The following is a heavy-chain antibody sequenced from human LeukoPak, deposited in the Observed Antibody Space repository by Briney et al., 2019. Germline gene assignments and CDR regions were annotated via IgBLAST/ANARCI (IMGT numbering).Heavy chain of an antibody. V-gene: IGHV3-48*03. D-gene: IGHD6-6*01. Sequence: PGGSLRLSCTASGFTFSSFEMTWVRQAPGKGLEWVSYISDSGSVIKDADSVKGRFTISRDNAKNSVYLQMNSLRAGDTAVYYCAGARQYTRSFDNWGQGTLVTVSA. CDR1: GFTFSSFE. CDR3: AGARQYTRSFDN. CDR2: ISDSGSVI. J-gene: IGHJ4*02.